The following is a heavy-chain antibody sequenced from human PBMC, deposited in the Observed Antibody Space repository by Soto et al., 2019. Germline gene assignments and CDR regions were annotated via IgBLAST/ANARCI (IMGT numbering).Heavy chain of an antibody. Sequence: EVQLLESGGGLVQPGGSLRLSCAASGFTFSSYAMSWVRQATGKGLEWVSAISGSGGSTYYADSVKGRFTISRDNSKNTLYLQMNSLRAEDTAVYYCAKAEGSYCSGGSCYSDAFDIWGQGTMVTVSS. J-gene: IGHJ3*02. CDR1: GFTFSSYA. CDR2: ISGSGGST. CDR3: AKAEGSYCSGGSCYSDAFDI. V-gene: IGHV3-23*01. D-gene: IGHD2-15*01.